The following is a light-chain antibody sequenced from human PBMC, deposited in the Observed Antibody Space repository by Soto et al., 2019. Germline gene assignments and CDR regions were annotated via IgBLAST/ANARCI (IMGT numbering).Light chain of an antibody. Sequence: QLVLTQPPSASGTPGQTVTISCSGSSSNIGSNAVSWYQHFPGTAPKVLIYSDDQRPSGVPDRFSGSKSGTSASLAISGLQAEDEADYFCPAWGDSLNTWVFGGGTKVTVL. J-gene: IGLJ3*02. CDR1: SSNIGSNA. CDR2: SDD. V-gene: IGLV1-44*01. CDR3: PAWGDSLNTWV.